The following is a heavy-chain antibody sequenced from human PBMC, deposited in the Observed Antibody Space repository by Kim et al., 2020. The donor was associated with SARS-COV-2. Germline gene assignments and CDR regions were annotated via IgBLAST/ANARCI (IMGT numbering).Heavy chain of an antibody. CDR1: GFTFSSYS. V-gene: IGHV3-21*01. J-gene: IGHJ6*02. CDR2: ISSSSSYI. Sequence: GGSLRLSCAASGFTFSSYSMNWVRQAPGKGLEWVSSISSSSSYIYYADAVKGRFTISRDNAKKSLYLQMNSLRAEETAVYYCARAGGLTYYYGMEVWGQG. CDR3: ARAGGLTYYYGMEV. D-gene: IGHD3-9*01.